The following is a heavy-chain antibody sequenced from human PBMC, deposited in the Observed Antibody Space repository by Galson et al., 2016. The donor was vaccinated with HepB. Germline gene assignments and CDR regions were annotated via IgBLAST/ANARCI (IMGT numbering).Heavy chain of an antibody. D-gene: IGHD6-6*01. CDR3: AKKEGVAARNHYYSYHGMDV. Sequence: SVKVSCKASGYTFTSYAMHWVRQAPGQRLEWMGWINAGNGNTKYSQKFQGRVTITRDTSASTAYMELSSLRSDDTAVYYCAKKEGVAARNHYYSYHGMDVWGRGTTVTVSS. CDR2: INAGNGNT. CDR1: GYTFTSYA. J-gene: IGHJ6*02. V-gene: IGHV1-3*01.